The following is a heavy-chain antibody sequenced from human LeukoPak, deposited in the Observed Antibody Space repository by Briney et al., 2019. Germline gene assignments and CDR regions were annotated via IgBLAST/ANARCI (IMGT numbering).Heavy chain of an antibody. Sequence: PGGSLRLSCVASGFTFDDYDVHWVRQLPGKGLEWVSGISLNSETKDYADSVEGRFVISRDNAKNSLYLQMNSVSPEDTALYYCTRVDYNWDVLDSWGQGTLVIVSA. CDR3: TRVDYNWDVLDS. CDR1: GFTFDDYD. CDR2: ISLNSETK. D-gene: IGHD1-1*01. J-gene: IGHJ4*02. V-gene: IGHV3-9*01.